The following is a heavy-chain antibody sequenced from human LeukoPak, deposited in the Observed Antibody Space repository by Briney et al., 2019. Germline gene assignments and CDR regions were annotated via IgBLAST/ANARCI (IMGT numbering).Heavy chain of an antibody. Sequence: SETLSLTCTVSGGSISSSSYYWGWIRQPPGKGLEWIGSIYYSGSTYYNPSLKSRVTISVDTSKNQFSLKLSSVTAADTAVYYCASLSDGYNYYFDYWGQGTLVTVSS. CDR1: GGSISSSSYY. D-gene: IGHD5-24*01. V-gene: IGHV4-39*01. J-gene: IGHJ4*02. CDR3: ASLSDGYNYYFDY. CDR2: IYYSGST.